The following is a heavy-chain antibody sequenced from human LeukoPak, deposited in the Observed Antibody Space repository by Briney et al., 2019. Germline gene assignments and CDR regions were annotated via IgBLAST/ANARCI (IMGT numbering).Heavy chain of an antibody. Sequence: SETLSLICTVSGGSISNYYWSWIRQPPGRGLEWIAYIYYSGTTNYNPSLKSRVTISIDTSKNQFSLKLSSVTAADTAVYYCASSNYYDSSGPDAFDVWGQGTMVTVSS. CDR2: IYYSGTT. CDR1: GGSISNYY. V-gene: IGHV4-59*01. D-gene: IGHD3-22*01. J-gene: IGHJ3*01. CDR3: ASSNYYDSSGPDAFDV.